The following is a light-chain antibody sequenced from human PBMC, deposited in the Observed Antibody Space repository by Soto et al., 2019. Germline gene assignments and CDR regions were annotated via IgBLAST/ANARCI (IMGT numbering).Light chain of an antibody. V-gene: IGKV3-20*01. CDR1: QSVSNNY. CDR2: GAS. CDR3: QQYGSSGT. Sequence: EIVLTQSPGTLSLSPGERATLSCRASQSVSNNYLAWYQQKPGQAPRLLIYGASNRATGIPDRFSGSGSGTDFTLNISRLEPDVFAVYYCQQYGSSGTFGQGTKVEIK. J-gene: IGKJ1*01.